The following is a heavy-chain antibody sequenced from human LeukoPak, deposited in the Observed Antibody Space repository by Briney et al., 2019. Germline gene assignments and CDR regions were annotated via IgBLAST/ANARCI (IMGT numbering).Heavy chain of an antibody. V-gene: IGHV3-48*03. CDR2: ISSGSTI. CDR3: AREHDYGGNL. Sequence: GGSLRLSCAASGFTFSSYEMNWVRQAPGKGLEWVSYISSGSTIYYADSVKGRFTISRDNAKNSLYLQMNSLRAEDTAVYYCAREHDYGGNLGGQGTLVTVSS. J-gene: IGHJ4*02. CDR1: GFTFSSYE. D-gene: IGHD4-23*01.